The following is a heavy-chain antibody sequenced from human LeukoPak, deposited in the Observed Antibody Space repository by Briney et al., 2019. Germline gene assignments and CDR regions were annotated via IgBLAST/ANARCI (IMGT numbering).Heavy chain of an antibody. CDR3: ARDLVEYSSSSGPYYYYGMDV. CDR2: INPNSGGT. CDR1: GYTFTGYY. J-gene: IGHJ6*02. D-gene: IGHD6-6*01. V-gene: IGHV1-2*02. Sequence: ASVKVSCKASGYTFTGYYMHWVRQAPGQGLEWMGWINPNSGGTNYAQKFQGRVTMTRDTSISTAYMELSRLRSDDTAVYYCARDLVEYSSSSGPYYYYGMDVWGQGTTVTASS.